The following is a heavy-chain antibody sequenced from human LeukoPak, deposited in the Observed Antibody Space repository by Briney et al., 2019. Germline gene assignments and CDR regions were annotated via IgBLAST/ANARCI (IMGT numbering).Heavy chain of an antibody. Sequence: PGRSLRLSCAASGFTFSGYAMHWVRQAPGKGLEWVAVISYDGSKEYYADSVKGRFTISRDNSKNTLYLQMNSLSVEDTAVYYCARVGYYASGPFSYFDYWGQGTLVTVSS. CDR3: ARVGYYASGPFSYFDY. J-gene: IGHJ4*02. CDR2: ISYDGSKE. CDR1: GFTFSGYA. D-gene: IGHD3-10*01. V-gene: IGHV3-30-3*01.